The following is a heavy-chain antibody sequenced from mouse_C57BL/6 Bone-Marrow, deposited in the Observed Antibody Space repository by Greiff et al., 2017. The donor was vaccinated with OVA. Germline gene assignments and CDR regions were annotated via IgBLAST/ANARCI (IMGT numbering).Heavy chain of an antibody. D-gene: IGHD1-1*01. CDR3: ARAHYYGSSYAMDY. Sequence: VQLQQSGAELARPGASVKLSCKASGYTFTSYGISWVKQRTGQGLEWIGEIYPRSGNTYYNEKFKGKATLTADKSSSTAYMELRSLTSEDSAVYFCARAHYYGSSYAMDYWGQGTSVTVSS. V-gene: IGHV1-81*01. J-gene: IGHJ4*01. CDR1: GYTFTSYG. CDR2: IYPRSGNT.